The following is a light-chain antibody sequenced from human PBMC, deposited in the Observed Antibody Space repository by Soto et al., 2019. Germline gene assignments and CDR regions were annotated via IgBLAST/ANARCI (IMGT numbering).Light chain of an antibody. J-gene: IGLJ1*01. CDR3: CSFANSYTLV. V-gene: IGLV2-11*01. CDR2: DVT. Sequence: QSALTQPRSVSGSPGQSVTISCTGTSSDVGGYSYVSWYQQHPGKAPKLMIYDVTKRPSGVPDRFSGSRSGNTASLTISGLQAEDEADYYCCSFANSYTLVFGTGTKLTVL. CDR1: SSDVGGYSY.